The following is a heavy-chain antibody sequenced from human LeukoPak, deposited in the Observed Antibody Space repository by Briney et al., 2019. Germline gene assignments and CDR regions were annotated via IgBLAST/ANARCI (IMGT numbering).Heavy chain of an antibody. CDR2: ISSRSYII. CDR3: ARARDGYNSGGYYMDV. V-gene: IGHV3-11*01. D-gene: IGHD5-24*01. Sequence: GGSLRLSCAASGFTFSDYYIMWIRQAPGKGLEWVSYISSRSYIIKYADSVKGGFSISRDNAKNSLFLQMNSLIDEDTAVYYCARARDGYNSGGYYMDVWGKGTTVIVS. J-gene: IGHJ6*03. CDR1: GFTFSDYY.